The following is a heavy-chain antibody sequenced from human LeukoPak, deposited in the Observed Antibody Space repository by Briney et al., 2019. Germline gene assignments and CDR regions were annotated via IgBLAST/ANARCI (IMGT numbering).Heavy chain of an antibody. CDR2: ISNDGSNN. Sequence: PGGSLRLSCAASGFTFSNYGMHWVRQAPGKGLEWVAVISNDGSNNYYADSVKGRFTISRGNSKNTLYLQMNSLRTEDTAVYYCANEGFLTGYPLDYWGQGTLVTVSS. D-gene: IGHD3-9*01. CDR3: ANEGFLTGYPLDY. CDR1: GFTFSNYG. V-gene: IGHV3-30*18. J-gene: IGHJ4*02.